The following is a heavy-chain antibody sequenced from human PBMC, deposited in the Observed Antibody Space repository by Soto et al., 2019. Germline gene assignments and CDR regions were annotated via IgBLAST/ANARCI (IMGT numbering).Heavy chain of an antibody. Sequence: EVQLVESGGGLVQPGGSLRLSCAASGFTVTNSFMNWVRQAPGKGLEWVSVIYTGGSTYYADSVRGRLTISRHSSKNTLYLQMNSLRSEDTAVYYCARDNWNDGYFDYWGLGTLVTVSP. CDR1: GFTVTNSF. J-gene: IGHJ4*02. CDR3: ARDNWNDGYFDY. V-gene: IGHV3-53*04. D-gene: IGHD1-20*01. CDR2: IYTGGST.